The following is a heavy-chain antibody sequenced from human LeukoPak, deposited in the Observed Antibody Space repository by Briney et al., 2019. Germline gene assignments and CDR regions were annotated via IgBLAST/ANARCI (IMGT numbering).Heavy chain of an antibody. V-gene: IGHV4-39*07. J-gene: IGHJ4*02. CDR3: AREEYSSDWYGHDS. CDR1: GGSISNTNYY. D-gene: IGHD6-13*01. CDR2: IYYTGTT. Sequence: PSETLSLTCTVSGGSISNTNYYWAWIRQPPGRGLEWIGSIYYTGTTFDHPSLKSRVTLSVDTSKNQFSLRLTSVTAADTAFYYCAREEYSSDWYGHDSWGQGTLVTVSS.